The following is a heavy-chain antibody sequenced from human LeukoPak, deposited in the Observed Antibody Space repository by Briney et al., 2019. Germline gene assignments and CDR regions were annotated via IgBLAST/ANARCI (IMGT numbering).Heavy chain of an antibody. CDR2: ICGSDDST. D-gene: IGHD3-9*01. CDR3: ANRPYDILTGPIRN. Sequence: GSLRLSCAASGFTFSSYAINWIRQAPGRGLEWVSVICGSDDSTLYTDSVRGRFTISRDNSKNTLYLQMNSLRAEDTAVYYCANRPYDILTGPIRNWGQGTLVTVSS. V-gene: IGHV3-23*01. CDR1: GFTFSSYA. J-gene: IGHJ4*02.